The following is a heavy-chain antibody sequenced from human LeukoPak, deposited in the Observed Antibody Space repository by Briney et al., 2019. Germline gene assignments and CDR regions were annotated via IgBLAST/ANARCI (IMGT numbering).Heavy chain of an antibody. CDR3: ARGRGPNLDY. V-gene: IGHV4-34*01. CDR2: VIQSGST. J-gene: IGHJ4*02. D-gene: IGHD4/OR15-4a*01. CDR1: GGPFSAYY. Sequence: PSETLSLTCAVYGGPFSAYYWSWIRQPPGEGLEWIGEVIQSGSTNHNPSLESRVTISVDTSKNQFSLKLSSVTAADTAVYYCARGRGPNLDYWGQGTLVTVSS.